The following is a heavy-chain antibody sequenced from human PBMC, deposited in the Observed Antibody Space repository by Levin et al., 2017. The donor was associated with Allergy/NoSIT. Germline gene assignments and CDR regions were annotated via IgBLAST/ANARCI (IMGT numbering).Heavy chain of an antibody. V-gene: IGHV3-7*04. CDR3: AREITMVRGVIISSYFDY. J-gene: IGHJ4*02. Sequence: PPGGSLRLSCAASGFTFSSYWMSWVRQAPGKGLEWVANIKQDGSEKYYVDSVKGRFTISRDNAKNSLYLQMNSLRAEDTAVYYCAREITMVRGVIISSYFDYWGQGTLVTVSS. CDR2: IKQDGSEK. CDR1: GFTFSSYW. D-gene: IGHD3-10*01.